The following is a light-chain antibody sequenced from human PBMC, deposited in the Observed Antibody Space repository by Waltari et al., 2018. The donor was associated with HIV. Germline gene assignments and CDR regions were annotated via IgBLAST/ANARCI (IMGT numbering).Light chain of an antibody. CDR3: HQYGSLPET. CDR2: GAS. Sequence: DTALTQSPGTLSLSPGEGDILSCRTSQPVSSSHLAWYQQKPGQAPRLLVYGASTRAAGIPDRFSGIGSVADCTLSISRLEPEDFAVYYCHQYGSLPETFGQGTKV. V-gene: IGKV3-20*01. J-gene: IGKJ1*01. CDR1: QPVSSSH.